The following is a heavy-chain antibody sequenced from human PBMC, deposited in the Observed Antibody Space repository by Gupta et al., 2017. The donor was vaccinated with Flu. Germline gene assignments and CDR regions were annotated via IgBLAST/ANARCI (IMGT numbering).Heavy chain of an antibody. CDR1: YD. V-gene: IGHV1-8*01. D-gene: IGHD6-6*01. CDR2: MNPNSGNT. Sequence: YDINWVRQATGQGLEWMGWMNPNSGNTGYAQKFQGRVTMTRNTSISTAYMELSSLRSEDTAVYYCAREGIAARSYNWFDPWGQGTLVTVSS. CDR3: AREGIAARSYNWFDP. J-gene: IGHJ5*02.